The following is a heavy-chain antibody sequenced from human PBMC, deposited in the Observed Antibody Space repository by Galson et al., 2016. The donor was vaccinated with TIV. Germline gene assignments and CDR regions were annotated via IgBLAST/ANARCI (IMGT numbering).Heavy chain of an antibody. CDR1: GFTFSGYS. V-gene: IGHV3-48*01. D-gene: IGHD5-18*01. CDR3: ARDRRGYTYGYASAYFDL. CDR2: ISSGRSSTI. J-gene: IGHJ2*01. Sequence: SLRLSCVASGFTFSGYSMDWVRQAPGKGLEWLSYISSGRSSTIHYADSVKGRFTISRDNARNYLHLQMTSLRAEETAVYYCARDRRGYTYGYASAYFDLWGRGTLVVVSS.